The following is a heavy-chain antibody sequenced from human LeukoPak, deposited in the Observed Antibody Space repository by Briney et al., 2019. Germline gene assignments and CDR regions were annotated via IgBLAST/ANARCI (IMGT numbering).Heavy chain of an antibody. CDR3: ARYPTYYYDSSGYKEGSYFDY. CDR1: GFTFDDYG. D-gene: IGHD3-22*01. V-gene: IGHV3-20*04. CDR2: INWNGGST. J-gene: IGHJ4*02. Sequence: AGGSLRLSCAASGFTFDDYGVSWVRQAPGKGLEWVSGINWNGGSTGYADSVKGRFTISRDNAKNSLYLQMNSLRAEDTALYYCARYPTYYYDSSGYKEGSYFDYWGQGTLVTVSS.